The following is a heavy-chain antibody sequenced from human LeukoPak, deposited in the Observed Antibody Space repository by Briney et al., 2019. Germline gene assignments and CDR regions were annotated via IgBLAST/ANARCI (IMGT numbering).Heavy chain of an antibody. V-gene: IGHV3-53*01. CDR3: ARDWITIFGVANYGMDV. J-gene: IGHJ6*02. Sequence: GGSLRLSCAASGFTVSSNYMSWVRQAPGKGLEWVSVIYSGGSTYYADSVKGRFTISRDKSKNTLYLQMNSLRAEDTAVYYCARDWITIFGVANYGMDVWGQGTTVTVSS. CDR1: GFTVSSNY. D-gene: IGHD3-3*01. CDR2: IYSGGST.